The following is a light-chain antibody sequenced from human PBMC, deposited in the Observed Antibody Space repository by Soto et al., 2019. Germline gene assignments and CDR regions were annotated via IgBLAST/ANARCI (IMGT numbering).Light chain of an antibody. CDR1: QSISNH. CDR3: QHLNGRFT. CDR2: AVS. V-gene: IGKV1-39*01. J-gene: IGKJ3*01. Sequence: DIQMTQSPSSLSASVEDRVIITCRASQSISNHLNWYQQKPGKAPQLLICAVSTLQSGVSSRFSGSGFGTDFTLTISSLQPEDVATYYCQHLNGRFTFGPGTKVAI.